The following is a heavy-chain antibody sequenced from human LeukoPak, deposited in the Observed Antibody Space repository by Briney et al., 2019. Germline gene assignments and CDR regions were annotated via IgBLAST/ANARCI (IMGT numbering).Heavy chain of an antibody. Sequence: SETLSLTCTVSGGSISNYYWSWIRQPPGKGLEWIGYMYYSGSTNYNPSLKSRVTISADTPNNQFSLKLSSVTAADTAVYYCAGGLIAAAGTRVDYWGQGTLVTVSS. CDR1: GGSISNYY. CDR2: MYYSGST. V-gene: IGHV4-59*01. J-gene: IGHJ4*02. CDR3: AGGLIAAAGTRVDY. D-gene: IGHD6-13*01.